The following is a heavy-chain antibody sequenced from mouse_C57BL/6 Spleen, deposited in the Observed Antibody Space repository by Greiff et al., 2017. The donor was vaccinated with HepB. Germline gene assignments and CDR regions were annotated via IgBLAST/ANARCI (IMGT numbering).Heavy chain of an antibody. CDR2: IDPSDSET. CDR1: GYTFTSYW. Sequence: VQLQQPGAELVRPGSSVKLSCKASGYTFTSYWMHWVKQRPIQGLEWIGNIDPSDSETHYNQKFKDKATLTVDKSSSTAYMQLSSLTSEDSAVYYCARGGYGRSYWYFDVWGTGTTVTVSS. V-gene: IGHV1-52*01. J-gene: IGHJ1*03. CDR3: ARGGYGRSYWYFDV. D-gene: IGHD1-1*01.